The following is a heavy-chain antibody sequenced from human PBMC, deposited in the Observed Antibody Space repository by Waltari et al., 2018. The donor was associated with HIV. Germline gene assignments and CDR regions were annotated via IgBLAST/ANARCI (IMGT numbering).Heavy chain of an antibody. CDR2: T. J-gene: IGHJ2*01. CDR3: ARGEQVEMTMFGVAPRWYFDL. V-gene: IGHV4-59*09. D-gene: IGHD3-3*01. Sequence: TNYNPSLKSRVTISVDTSTNQFSLKLSSVTAADTAVYYCARGEQVEMTMFGVAPRWYFDLWGRGTLVTVSS.